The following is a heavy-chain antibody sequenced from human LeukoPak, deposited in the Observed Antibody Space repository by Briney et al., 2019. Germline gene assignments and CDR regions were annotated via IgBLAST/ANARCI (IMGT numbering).Heavy chain of an antibody. D-gene: IGHD3-10*01. Sequence: ASVKVSCKASGYTFTGYYMHWVRQAPGQGLEWTGWISPNSGGTNYAQKFQGRVTMTRDTSISTAYMELSRLRSDDTAVYYCARDPAGHMVRGVPYGMDVWGQGTTVTVSS. CDR3: ARDPAGHMVRGVPYGMDV. V-gene: IGHV1-2*02. CDR1: GYTFTGYY. CDR2: ISPNSGGT. J-gene: IGHJ6*02.